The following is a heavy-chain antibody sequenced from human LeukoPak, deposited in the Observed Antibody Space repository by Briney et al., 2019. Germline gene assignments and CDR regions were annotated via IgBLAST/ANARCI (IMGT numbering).Heavy chain of an antibody. J-gene: IGHJ5*02. V-gene: IGHV1-46*01. CDR2: INPTGGST. CDR1: GYTFTSYY. Sequence: ASVKVSCKASGYTFTSYYMHWVRQAPGQRLELKGLINPTGGSTGYAQKFQGRVTMTRDMSTSTDYMELSSLRSEDTAIYYCARDNSVGDNAWWFDPWGQGTLVTVSS. D-gene: IGHD1-26*01. CDR3: ARDNSVGDNAWWFDP.